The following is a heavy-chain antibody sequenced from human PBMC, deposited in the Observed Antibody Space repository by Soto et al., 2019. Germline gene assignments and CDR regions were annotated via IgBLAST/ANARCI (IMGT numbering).Heavy chain of an antibody. V-gene: IGHV1-3*01. CDR1: GYTFTSYA. CDR3: AKGTTYDFWSGHPQYYYYYVMDV. J-gene: IGHJ6*02. D-gene: IGHD3-3*01. Sequence: ASVKVSCKASGYTFTSYAMHWVRQAPGQRLEWMGWINAGNGNTKYSQKFQGRVTITRDTSASTAYMELSSLRSEDTAVYYCAKGTTYDFWSGHPQYYYYYVMDVWGQGTTVTVSS. CDR2: INAGNGNT.